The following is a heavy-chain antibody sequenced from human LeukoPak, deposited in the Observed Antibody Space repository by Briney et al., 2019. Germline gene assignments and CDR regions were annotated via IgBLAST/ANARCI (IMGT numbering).Heavy chain of an antibody. CDR3: AKDWHILTGRNCFDP. Sequence: ASVKVSYKASGYTFTSYGISWVRQAPGQGLEWMGWVTSYNGDTNYAQKFQGRVTMSTDTSTSTAYMELRSLRFDDTAIYYCAKDWHILTGRNCFDPWGQGTLVTVSS. CDR1: GYTFTSYG. J-gene: IGHJ5*02. CDR2: VTSYNGDT. V-gene: IGHV1-18*01. D-gene: IGHD3-9*01.